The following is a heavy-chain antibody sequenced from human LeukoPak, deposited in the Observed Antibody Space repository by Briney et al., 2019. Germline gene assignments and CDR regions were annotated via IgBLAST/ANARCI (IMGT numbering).Heavy chain of an antibody. V-gene: IGHV4-4*07. D-gene: IGHD5-24*01. J-gene: IGHJ4*02. Sequence: PSETLSLTCAVSGGSISSYYWSWIRQPAGKGLEWIGRISTGGTTNYSPSLTSRITMSVDTSKNQSSLNLTSVTAADTAVYYCARESSPSRAHDYWGQGTLVTVSS. CDR3: ARESSPSRAHDY. CDR2: ISTGGTT. CDR1: GGSISSYY.